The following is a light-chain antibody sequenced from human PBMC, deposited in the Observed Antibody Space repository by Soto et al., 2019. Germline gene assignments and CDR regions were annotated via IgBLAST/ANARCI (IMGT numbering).Light chain of an antibody. CDR1: GGDVGGYSF. V-gene: IGLV2-14*01. CDR3: SSYTSSSTYV. Sequence: QSALTQPASVSGSPGQSITISCPGTGGDVGGYSFVSWYQHHPGKAPRLLIYEVSDRPSGVSNRFSGSKSGNTASLTISGLQADDESDYYCSSYTSSSTYVFGTGTKLTVL. J-gene: IGLJ1*01. CDR2: EVS.